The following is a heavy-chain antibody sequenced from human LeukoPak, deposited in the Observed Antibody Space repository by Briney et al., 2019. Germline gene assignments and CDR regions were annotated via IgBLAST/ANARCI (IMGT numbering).Heavy chain of an antibody. D-gene: IGHD1-1*01. J-gene: IGHJ3*02. CDR2: ISYDGSNK. CDR3: AKDNWNDAAEDAFDI. Sequence: GGSLRLSCAASGFTFSTNAMSWVRQAPGKGLEWVAVISYDGSNKYYADSVKGRFTISRDNSKNTLYLQMNSLRAEDTAVYYCAKDNWNDAAEDAFDIWGQGTMVTVSS. V-gene: IGHV3-30*18. CDR1: GFTFSTNA.